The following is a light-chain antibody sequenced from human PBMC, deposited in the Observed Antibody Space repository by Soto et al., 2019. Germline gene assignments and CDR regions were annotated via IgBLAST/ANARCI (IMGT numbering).Light chain of an antibody. CDR2: GAS. CDR3: QLYGSSPPFT. CDR1: QRVSDNY. V-gene: IGKV3-20*01. Sequence: EIVLTQSPGTLSLSPGERATLACRASQRVSDNYLAWYRQKPGQAPKILIYGASIRATGIPDRFSGSGSGTDFTLTISRLEPEDFAVYYCQLYGSSPPFTFGPGTTVDIK. J-gene: IGKJ3*01.